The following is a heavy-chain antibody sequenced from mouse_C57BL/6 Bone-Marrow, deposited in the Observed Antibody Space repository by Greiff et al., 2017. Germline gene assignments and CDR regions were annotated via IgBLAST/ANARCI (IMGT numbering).Heavy chain of an antibody. CDR2: FYPGSGSI. CDR1: GYTFTEYT. J-gene: IGHJ1*03. V-gene: IGHV1-62-2*01. D-gene: IGHD1-1*01. CDR3: ERHAGNYYYGSSHWYFDV. Sequence: QVQLQQSGAELVKPGASVKLSCKASGYTFTEYTIHWVKQRSGQGLEWIGWFYPGSGSIKYNEKFKDKATLTADKSSSTVYMELSRLTSEDSAVYFCERHAGNYYYGSSHWYFDVWGTGTTVTVSS.